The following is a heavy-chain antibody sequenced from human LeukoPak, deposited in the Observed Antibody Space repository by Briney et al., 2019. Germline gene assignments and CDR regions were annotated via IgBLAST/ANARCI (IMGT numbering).Heavy chain of an antibody. CDR2: IKSKTDGGTT. CDR1: GFTFSNHG. CDR3: TTGRRWELLDDY. D-gene: IGHD1-26*01. V-gene: IGHV3-15*01. J-gene: IGHJ4*02. Sequence: GGSLRLSCAASGFTFSNHGMNWVRQAPGKGLEWVGRIKSKTDGGTTDYAAPVKGRFTISRDDSKNTLYLQMNSLKTEDTAVYYCTTGRRWELLDDYWGQGTLVTVSS.